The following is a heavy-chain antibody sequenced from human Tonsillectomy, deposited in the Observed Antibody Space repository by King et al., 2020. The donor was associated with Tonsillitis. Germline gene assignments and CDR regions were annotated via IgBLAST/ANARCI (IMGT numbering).Heavy chain of an antibody. CDR2: VYTSRST. Sequence: QLQESGPGLVKPSQTLSLTCIVSGGSISSGSYYWSWIRQPAGKGLEWIGRVYTSRSTNYNPSLKSRVTISIDTSKNQFSLKLSSVSAADTAVYYCAKRAPDYGTDYWGQGTLVTVSS. J-gene: IGHJ4*02. V-gene: IGHV4-61*02. D-gene: IGHD3-16*01. CDR1: GGSISSGSYY. CDR3: AKRAPDYGTDY.